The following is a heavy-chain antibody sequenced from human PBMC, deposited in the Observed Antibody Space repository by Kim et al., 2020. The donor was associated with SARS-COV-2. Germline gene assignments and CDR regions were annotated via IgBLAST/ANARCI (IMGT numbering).Heavy chain of an antibody. D-gene: IGHD2-2*02. CDR1: GGSFSGYY. CDR2: INHSGST. J-gene: IGHJ6*02. CDR3: AREVSYCSSTSCYRGRYYYYGMDV. V-gene: IGHV4-34*01. Sequence: SETLSLTCAVYGGSFSGYYWSWIRQPPGKGLEWIGEINHSGSTNYNPSLKSRVTISVDTSKNQFSLKLSSVTAADTAVYYCAREVSYCSSTSCYRGRYYYYGMDVWGQGTTVTVSS.